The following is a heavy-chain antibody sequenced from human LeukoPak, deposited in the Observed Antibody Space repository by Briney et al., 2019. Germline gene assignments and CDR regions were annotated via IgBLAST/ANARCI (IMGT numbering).Heavy chain of an antibody. CDR3: ARGPYTAYSSLRPDY. Sequence: GASVKVSCRASGYTFTAYYMHWVRESPGQGLEWLGWNNPKSGATNYAQKFEGRVTMTRDTSISTSYMELSSVTFDDTAVYYCARGPYTAYSSLRPDYWGQGTLVTVSS. CDR1: GYTFTAYY. CDR2: NNPKSGAT. D-gene: IGHD3-9*01. V-gene: IGHV1-2*02. J-gene: IGHJ4*02.